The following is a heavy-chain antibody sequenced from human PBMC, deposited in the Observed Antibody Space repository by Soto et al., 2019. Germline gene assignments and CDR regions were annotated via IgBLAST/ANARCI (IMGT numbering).Heavy chain of an antibody. Sequence: AETLRLSCAASGLTISGKTYITLVRQARGKGLEWLSARCDVDGTFYADSVRGRFTISRDNSKNTVLLQINALRPEDTALYYCASWMDREHAFDIWGRGTMVTVSS. V-gene: IGHV3-53*01. CDR2: RCDVDGT. CDR3: ASWMDREHAFDI. D-gene: IGHD2-2*03. CDR1: GLTISGKTY. J-gene: IGHJ3*02.